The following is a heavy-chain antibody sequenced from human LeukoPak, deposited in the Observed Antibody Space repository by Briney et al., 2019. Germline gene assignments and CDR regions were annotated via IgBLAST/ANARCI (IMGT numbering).Heavy chain of an antibody. V-gene: IGHV1-8*01. CDR3: VRVPQRVPHNWFDP. J-gene: IGHJ5*02. CDR2: MNPHSGSV. D-gene: IGHD1-1*01. CDR1: GYTFTSND. Sequence: ASVKVSCEASGYTFTSNDINWVRQATGQGLEWMGWMNPHSGSVGYAQKFQGRVIMTWDTSISTAYMELSSLTSDDTAVYYCVRVPQRVPHNWFDPWGQGTLVTVSS.